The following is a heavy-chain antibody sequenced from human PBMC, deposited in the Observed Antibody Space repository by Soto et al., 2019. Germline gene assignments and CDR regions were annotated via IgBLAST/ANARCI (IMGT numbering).Heavy chain of an antibody. D-gene: IGHD3-3*01. CDR3: ATRITIFGVDYLDV. Sequence: QVQLVQSGAEVKKPGASVKVSCKASGYTFTGYYMHWVRQAPGQGLEWMGWINPNSGGTNYAQKLQGWVTMTRDTSISTAYMELSRLRSDDTAVYYCATRITIFGVDYLDVWGKGTTVTVSS. CDR2: INPNSGGT. V-gene: IGHV1-2*04. J-gene: IGHJ6*03. CDR1: GYTFTGYY.